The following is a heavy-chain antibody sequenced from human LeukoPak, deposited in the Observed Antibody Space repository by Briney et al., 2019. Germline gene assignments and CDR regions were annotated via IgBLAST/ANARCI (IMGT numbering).Heavy chain of an antibody. J-gene: IGHJ5*02. V-gene: IGHV3-74*01. CDR2: INSDGTST. CDR1: GFTFITYW. CDR3: ARDPTYGSGTHWFDP. D-gene: IGHD3-10*01. Sequence: GGSLRLSCAASGFTFITYWMHWVRQAPGEGLVWVSRINSDGTSTNYADSVKGRFTISRDNTKNTLYLQMNSLRGEDTAVYYCARDPTYGSGTHWFDPWGQGTLVTASS.